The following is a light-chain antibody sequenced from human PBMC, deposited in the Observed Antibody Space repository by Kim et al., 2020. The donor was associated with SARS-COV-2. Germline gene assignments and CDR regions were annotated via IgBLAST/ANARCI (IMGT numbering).Light chain of an antibody. V-gene: IGLV3-19*01. CDR1: RLRSYY. Sequence: ALGQTVRITCQGNRLRSYYASWYQQKPGQAPVVVIYGKNNRPSGIPDRFSGSSSGNTASLTITGAQAEDEAGYYCNSRDSSGNHVVFGGGTQLTVL. CDR2: GKN. J-gene: IGLJ2*01. CDR3: NSRDSSGNHVV.